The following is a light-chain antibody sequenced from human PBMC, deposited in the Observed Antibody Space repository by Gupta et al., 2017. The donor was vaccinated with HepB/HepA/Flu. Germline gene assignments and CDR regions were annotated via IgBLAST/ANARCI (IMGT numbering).Light chain of an antibody. Sequence: EIVLTQSPATLSSSPGERATLSCRASQSVSSYLAWYQQKPGQAPRLLIYDASNRATGIPARFSGSGSGTDFTRTISNLEPEDFAVYYCQQRSNWPPYTFGQGTKLEIK. CDR3: QQRSNWPPYT. CDR2: DAS. V-gene: IGKV3-11*01. J-gene: IGKJ2*01. CDR1: QSVSSY.